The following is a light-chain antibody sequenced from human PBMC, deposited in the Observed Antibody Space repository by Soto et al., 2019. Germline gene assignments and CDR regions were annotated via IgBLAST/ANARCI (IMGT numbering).Light chain of an antibody. CDR1: QSLVYSDGNTY. J-gene: IGKJ2*01. CDR3: MQGTHMYT. V-gene: IGKV2-30*01. Sequence: EVVMTQSPLSLPVTLGQPASISCRSSQSLVYSDGNTYLNWFQQRPGQSPRRLIYKVSNRDSGVPDRVSGSGSGTDFTLKISRVEAEDVGVYYCMQGTHMYTFGQGTKLEIK. CDR2: KVS.